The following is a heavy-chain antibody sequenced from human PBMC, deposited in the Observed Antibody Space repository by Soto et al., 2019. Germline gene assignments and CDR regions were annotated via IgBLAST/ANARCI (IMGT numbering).Heavy chain of an antibody. CDR2: ISSSSSYI. J-gene: IGHJ1*01. CDR1: GFTFSSYS. V-gene: IGHV3-21*01. Sequence: EVQLVESGGGLVKPGGSLRLSCAASGFTFSSYSMNWVRQAPGKGLEWVSSISSSSSYIYYADSVKGRFTISRDNAKNSLYLQMNSLRAEDTAVYYCARATYSSGWPYQHWGQGTLVTVSS. CDR3: ARATYSSGWPYQH. D-gene: IGHD6-19*01.